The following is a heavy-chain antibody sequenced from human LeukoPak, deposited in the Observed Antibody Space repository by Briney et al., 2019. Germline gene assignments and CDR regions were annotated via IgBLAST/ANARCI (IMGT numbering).Heavy chain of an antibody. Sequence: GASVKVSCKASGYTFTSYDINWVRQATGQGLEWMGWMNPNSANTGYAQKFQGRVTMTRNTSISTAYMELSSLRSEDTAVYYCARAESRTGTTDYYYMDVWGKGTTVTVSS. CDR2: MNPNSANT. D-gene: IGHD1-1*01. CDR3: ARAESRTGTTDYYYMDV. V-gene: IGHV1-8*01. J-gene: IGHJ6*03. CDR1: GYTFTSYD.